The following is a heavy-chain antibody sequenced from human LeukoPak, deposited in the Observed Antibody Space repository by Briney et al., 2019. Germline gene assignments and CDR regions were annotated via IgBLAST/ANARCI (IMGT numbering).Heavy chain of an antibody. CDR3: VTATMVRGENAFDI. Sequence: GGSLRLSWAASGFTFSSYAMHWVRQAPGKGLEYVSAISSNGGSTYYADSVKGRFTISRDNSKNTLYLQMSSLRAEDTAVYYWVTATMVRGENAFDIWGQGTMVTVSS. D-gene: IGHD3-10*01. V-gene: IGHV3-64D*06. CDR2: ISSNGGST. CDR1: GFTFSSYA. J-gene: IGHJ3*02.